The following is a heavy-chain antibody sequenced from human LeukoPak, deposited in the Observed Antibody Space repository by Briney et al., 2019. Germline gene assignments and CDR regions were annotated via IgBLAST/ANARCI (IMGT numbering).Heavy chain of an antibody. CDR2: IRYDGSNK. J-gene: IGHJ3*02. Sequence: PGGSLRLSCAASVFTFSSYGMHWVRQAPGKGLVGAAFIRYDGSNKYYADCVKGRFTISRDNSKTTLYLQMNSLRAEDTAVYYCAKDQYCGGNKGAYAFDIWGQGTMVTVSS. V-gene: IGHV3-30*02. CDR3: AKDQYCGGNKGAYAFDI. D-gene: IGHD4-23*01. CDR1: VFTFSSYG.